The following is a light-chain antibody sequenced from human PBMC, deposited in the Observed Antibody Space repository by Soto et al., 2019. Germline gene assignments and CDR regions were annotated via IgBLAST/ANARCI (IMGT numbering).Light chain of an antibody. J-gene: IGLJ2*01. Sequence: QSALTQPASVSGSPGQSIAISCTGTSSDVGGYNYVSWYQQHPGKAPKLMIYDVSKRPSGGVSNRFSGSKSGNTASLTISGLQAEDEADYYCSSYTSSSTVVFGGGTKVTV. CDR3: SSYTSSSTVV. CDR1: SSDVGGYNY. CDR2: DVS. V-gene: IGLV2-14*01.